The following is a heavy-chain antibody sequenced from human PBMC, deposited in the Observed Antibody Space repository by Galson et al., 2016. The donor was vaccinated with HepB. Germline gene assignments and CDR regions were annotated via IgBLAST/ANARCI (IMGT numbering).Heavy chain of an antibody. J-gene: IGHJ4*02. V-gene: IGHV3-48*02. CDR3: AREGLSGEPLDY. D-gene: IGHD3-16*01. CDR2: ISDSGTTT. Sequence: SLRLSCAASGFTFRSYSMNWVRQAPGKGLEWVSYISDSGTTTYYVDSVKGRFTISRDNAKNSLYLEMNSPRDEDTAVYYCAREGLSGEPLDYWGQGTLVTVSS. CDR1: GFTFRSYS.